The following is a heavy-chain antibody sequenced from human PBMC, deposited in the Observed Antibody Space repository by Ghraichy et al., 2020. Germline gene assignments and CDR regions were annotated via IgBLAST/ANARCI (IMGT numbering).Heavy chain of an antibody. CDR2: IYYSGST. V-gene: IGHV4-39*01. CDR1: GGSISSSSYY. CDR3: ARTSPDGYGGRYFDY. D-gene: IGHD6-13*01. J-gene: IGHJ4*02. Sequence: SETLSLTCTVSGGSISSSSYYWGWIRQPPGKGLEWIGSIYYSGSTYYNPSLKSRVTISVDTSKNQFSLKLSSVTAADTAVYYCARTSPDGYGGRYFDYWGQGTLVTVSS.